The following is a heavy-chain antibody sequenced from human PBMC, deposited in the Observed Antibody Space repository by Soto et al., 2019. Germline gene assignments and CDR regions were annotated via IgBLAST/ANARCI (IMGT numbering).Heavy chain of an antibody. D-gene: IGHD6-19*01. CDR1: GYTFTSYA. V-gene: IGHV1-3*01. CDR2: INAGNGNT. J-gene: IGHJ4*02. CDR3: ARDSSGCPSDY. Sequence: ASVKVSCKASGYTFTSYAMHWVRQAPGQGLEWMGWINAGNGNTKYSQKFQGRVTITRDTSASTAYMELSSLRSEDTAVYYCARDSSGCPSDYWGQGTLVTVSS.